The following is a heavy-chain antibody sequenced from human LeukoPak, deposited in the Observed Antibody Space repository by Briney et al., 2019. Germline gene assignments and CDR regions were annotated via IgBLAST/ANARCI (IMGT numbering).Heavy chain of an antibody. V-gene: IGHV3-53*01. CDR2: LYSGGNT. CDR3: ARGRLHGFDL. J-gene: IGHJ3*01. CDR1: GFTVSNNS. Sequence: GGSLRLSCAASGFTVSNNSLNWVRQAPGKGLAWVPILYSGGNTYYADFVKGRFTISRDSSKNTLFLQMNSLRAEDTAMFYCARGRLHGFDLWGQGTMVTVSS. D-gene: IGHD2-15*01.